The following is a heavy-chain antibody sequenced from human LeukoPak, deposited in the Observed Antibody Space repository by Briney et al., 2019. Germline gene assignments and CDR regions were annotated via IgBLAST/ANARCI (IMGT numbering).Heavy chain of an antibody. V-gene: IGHV4-59*01. Sequence: PSETLSLTCTVAGGSISSYYWSWIRQPPGKGLEWIGYIYYSGSTNYNPSLKSRVTISVDTSKNQFSLKLSSVTAADTAVYYCGRERLDAFDIWGQGTMVTVSS. CDR3: GRERLDAFDI. J-gene: IGHJ3*02. CDR1: GGSISSYY. CDR2: IYYSGST.